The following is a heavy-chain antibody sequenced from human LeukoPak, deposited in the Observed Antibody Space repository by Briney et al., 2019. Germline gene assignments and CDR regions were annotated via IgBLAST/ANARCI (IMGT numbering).Heavy chain of an antibody. Sequence: GGSLRLSCAASGFTFSNYWMSWVRQAPGKGLEWVANIKQDGSEKDYVDALKGRFTISRDNAKNSLYLQMNSLRAEDTAVYYCARWLELMRNFDWWGQGTLVTVSS. CDR2: IKQDGSEK. D-gene: IGHD5-24*01. V-gene: IGHV3-7*01. CDR3: ARWLELMRNFDW. J-gene: IGHJ4*02. CDR1: GFTFSNYW.